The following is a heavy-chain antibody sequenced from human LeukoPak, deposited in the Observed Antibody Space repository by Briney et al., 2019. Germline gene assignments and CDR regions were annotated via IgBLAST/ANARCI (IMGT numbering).Heavy chain of an antibody. CDR3: AKGPFDILTGYYNAGFDY. J-gene: IGHJ4*02. V-gene: IGHV3-33*06. CDR1: LVTFSSYG. Sequence: GGSLRLSCAPSLVTFSSYGMHRVRQAPGKGLEGVAGIWYDGSNKYYADSVKGRFTISRDNSNNTLYLQMNSLRAEDMGVYYCAKGPFDILTGYYNAGFDYWGQGTLVTVSS. CDR2: IWYDGSNK. D-gene: IGHD3-9*01.